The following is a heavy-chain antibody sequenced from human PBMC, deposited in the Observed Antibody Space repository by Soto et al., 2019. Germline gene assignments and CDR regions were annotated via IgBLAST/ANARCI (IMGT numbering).Heavy chain of an antibody. CDR2: INAGNGNT. CDR1: GYTFTGYA. Sequence: QVQLVQSGAEEKKPGASVKVSCKASGYTFTGYAMHWVRQAPGQRLEWMGWINAGNGNTKYSQKFQGRVTITRDTSADTAYMELSSLRSEDTAVYYFARAVAVAADFDYWGQGTLVTVSS. V-gene: IGHV1-3*05. CDR3: ARAVAVAADFDY. D-gene: IGHD6-19*01. J-gene: IGHJ4*02.